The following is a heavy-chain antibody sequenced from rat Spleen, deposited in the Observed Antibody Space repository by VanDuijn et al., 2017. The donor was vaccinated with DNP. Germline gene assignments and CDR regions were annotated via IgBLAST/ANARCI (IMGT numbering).Heavy chain of an antibody. Sequence: EVQLVESGGGSAQPGRSLKLSCAASGFTFSDYNMAWVRQAPKKGLEWVAAVSSDGSSTYYRDSVKGRFTISRDKAKSTLYLQMDSLRSEDTATYYCTTFEGTNAWGQGTSVTVSS. CDR3: TTFEGTNA. J-gene: IGHJ4*01. CDR1: GFTFSDYN. CDR2: VSSDGSST. D-gene: IGHD1-11*01. V-gene: IGHV5-7*01.